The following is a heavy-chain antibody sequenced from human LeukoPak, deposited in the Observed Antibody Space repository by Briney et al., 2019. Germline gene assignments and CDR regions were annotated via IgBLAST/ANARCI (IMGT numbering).Heavy chain of an antibody. J-gene: IGHJ6*03. Sequence: SETLSLTCTVSDDPINSGVYYWNWIRQPAGKGLEWIGHIYTSGTTTNSNPSLKSRVAISRDTSKNHFSLKLSSVTAADTAVYYCARAKKRSGRSRNFYLDVWGKGTTVTVSS. CDR1: DDPINSGVYY. V-gene: IGHV4-61*09. CDR3: ARAKKRSGRSRNFYLDV. D-gene: IGHD1-26*01. CDR2: IYTSGTTT.